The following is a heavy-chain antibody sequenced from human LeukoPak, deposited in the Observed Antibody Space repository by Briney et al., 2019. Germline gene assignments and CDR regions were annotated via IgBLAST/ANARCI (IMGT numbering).Heavy chain of an antibody. V-gene: IGHV5-51*01. Sequence: GESLKISCKHSEYSFPNYCIGWVRQMPGKGLEWMGIIYPGDSDTRYSPSFQGQVTISAGKSISTAYLQWSSLKASDTAMYYCARFFYFPGGSCLDYWGQGTLVTVSS. CDR3: ARFFYFPGGSCLDY. CDR1: EYSFPNYC. J-gene: IGHJ4*02. CDR2: IYPGDSDT. D-gene: IGHD2-15*01.